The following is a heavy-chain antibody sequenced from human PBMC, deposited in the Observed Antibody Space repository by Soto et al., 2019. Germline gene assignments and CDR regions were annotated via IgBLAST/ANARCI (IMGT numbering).Heavy chain of an antibody. CDR1: GYSFTSYW. CDR2: IDPSDSYT. CDR3: ASPYYYGSGSYSSYGMDV. V-gene: IGHV5-10-1*01. J-gene: IGHJ6*02. Sequence: GESLKISCKGSGYSFTSYWISWVRQMPGKGLEWMGRIDPSDSYTNYSPSFQGHVTISADKSISTAYLQWSSLKASDTAMYYCASPYYYGSGSYSSYGMDVWGQGITVTVSS. D-gene: IGHD3-10*01.